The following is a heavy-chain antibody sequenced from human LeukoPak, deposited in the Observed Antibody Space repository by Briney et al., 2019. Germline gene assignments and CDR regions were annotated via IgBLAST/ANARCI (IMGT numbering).Heavy chain of an antibody. CDR2: INSDGSST. Sequence: GGSLRLSCAASGFTFSSYWMHWVRQAPGKGLVWVSRINSDGSSTSYADSVKGRVTISRDNSKNTLYLQMNSLRAEDTAVYYCAQEGFSGAYDHWGQGTLVTVSS. CDR3: AQEGFSGAYDH. J-gene: IGHJ5*02. D-gene: IGHD7-27*01. V-gene: IGHV3-74*01. CDR1: GFTFSSYW.